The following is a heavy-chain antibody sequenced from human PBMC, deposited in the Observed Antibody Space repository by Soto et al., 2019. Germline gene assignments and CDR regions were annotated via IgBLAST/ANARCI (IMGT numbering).Heavy chain of an antibody. Sequence: EVQLVESGGDLVQRGGSLRLSCAASGFTFSNYWLSWVRQAPGKGLEWVANLNRDGSAKYYVDSVKGRFTISRDNAKNSLYLHMNSLTAEDTAGYFCARDSGVACYDYWGRGTLVTVSS. D-gene: IGHD2-15*01. V-gene: IGHV3-7*01. J-gene: IGHJ4*02. CDR3: ARDSGVACYDY. CDR2: LNRDGSAK. CDR1: GFTFSNYW.